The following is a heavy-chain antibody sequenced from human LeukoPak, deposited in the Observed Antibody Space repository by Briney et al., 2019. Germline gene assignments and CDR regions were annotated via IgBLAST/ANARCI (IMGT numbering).Heavy chain of an antibody. CDR3: ARTRSKNYGGNSLFFYFDY. CDR1: GGSISSGDYY. J-gene: IGHJ4*02. Sequence: PSQTLSLTCTVSGGSISSGDYYWSWIRRPPGKGLEWIGYIYYSGSTYYNPSLKSRVTISVDTSKNQFSLKLSSVTAADTAVYYCARTRSKNYGGNSLFFYFDYWGQGTLVTVSS. V-gene: IGHV4-30-4*01. D-gene: IGHD4-23*01. CDR2: IYYSGST.